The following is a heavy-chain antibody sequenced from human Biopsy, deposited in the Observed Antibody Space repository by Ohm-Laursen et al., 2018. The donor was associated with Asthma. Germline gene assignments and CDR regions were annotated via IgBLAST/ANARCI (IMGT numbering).Heavy chain of an antibody. CDR3: ARTFHFWSPYHAEHYQL. J-gene: IGHJ1*01. V-gene: IGHV3-7*01. Sequence: SLRLSRTASGFDFSDYTMNWVRQAPGKGLEWVANIKHDGSEKNHVDSLKGRFTISRDNAKNSLYLQMNSLRAEDTAVYYCARTFHFWSPYHAEHYQLWGQGTLVTVSS. D-gene: IGHD3-3*02. CDR2: IKHDGSEK. CDR1: GFDFSDYT.